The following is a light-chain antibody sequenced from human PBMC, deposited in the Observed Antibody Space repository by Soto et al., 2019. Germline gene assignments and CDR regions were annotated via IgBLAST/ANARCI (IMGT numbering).Light chain of an antibody. CDR2: GAS. J-gene: IGKJ1*01. Sequence: EIVLTQSPATLSLSPGERATLSCRASQSVGSYVAWYQQKPGQAPRLLIFGASSRATGTPDRFSGSGSGTDFTLTISRLEPEDFAVYYCQQYGSSPPWTFGQGTEVEIK. CDR3: QQYGSSPPWT. V-gene: IGKV3-20*01. CDR1: QSVGSY.